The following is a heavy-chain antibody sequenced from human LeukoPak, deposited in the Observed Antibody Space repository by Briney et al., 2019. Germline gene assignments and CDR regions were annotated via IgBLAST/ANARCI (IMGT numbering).Heavy chain of an antibody. CDR2: IKQDGSVK. V-gene: IGHV3-7*03. CDR1: GFTFSSYW. J-gene: IGHJ4*02. CDR3: AKWVYGSGSYFDY. Sequence: GGSLRLSCTASGFTFSSYWMSWVRQAPGKGLEWVANIKQDGSVKYYVGSVKGRFTISRDNAENSLYLQMNSLRAEDTAVYYCAKWVYGSGSYFDYWGQGTLVTVSS. D-gene: IGHD3-10*01.